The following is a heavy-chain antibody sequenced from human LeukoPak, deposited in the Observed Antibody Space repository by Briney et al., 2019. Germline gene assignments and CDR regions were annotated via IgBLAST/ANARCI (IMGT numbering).Heavy chain of an antibody. CDR2: IYYSGRT. D-gene: IGHD1-26*01. CDR3: ARPAFSGELLLPGAFDI. J-gene: IGHJ3*02. V-gene: IGHV4-30-2*01. CDR1: GGSIMVAAYS. Sequence: SETLSLTCTVSGGSIMVAAYSWSWIRQPPGKGLEWIGYIYYSGRTYYNPSLKSRVTISLDRSKNQFSLKLSSVTAADTAVYYCARPAFSGELLLPGAFDIWGQGTMVTVSS.